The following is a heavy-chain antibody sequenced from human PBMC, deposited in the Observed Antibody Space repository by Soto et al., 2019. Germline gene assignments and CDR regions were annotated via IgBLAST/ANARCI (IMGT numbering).Heavy chain of an antibody. J-gene: IGHJ4*02. CDR2: ISAYNGNT. CDR3: ASRKLEYCTNGVCSCDY. CDR1: GYTFTSYG. V-gene: IGHV1-18*01. D-gene: IGHD2-8*01. Sequence: GASVKVSCKASGYTFTSYGISWVRQAPGQGLEWMGWISAYNGNTNYAQKLQGRVTMTTDTSTSTAYMELRSLRSDDTAVYYCASRKLEYCTNGVCSCDYWSQGTLVTVSS.